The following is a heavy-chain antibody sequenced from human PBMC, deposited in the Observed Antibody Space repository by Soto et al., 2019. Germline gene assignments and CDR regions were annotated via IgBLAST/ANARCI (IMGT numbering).Heavy chain of an antibody. J-gene: IGHJ6*02. CDR3: AVTRRAWSDFRYCSLDV. CDR2: ISYDSTKT. D-gene: IGHD4-17*01. CDR1: GFTFNSYG. Sequence: GGSLRLSCAASGFTFNSYGMHWVRQGPGNGLVWVAFISYDSTKTYYADSVKGRFTISRDSSNSALYVQMNSLTGEDTAVYYCAVTRRAWSDFRYCSLDVWGQGTTVTVSS. V-gene: IGHV3-30*03.